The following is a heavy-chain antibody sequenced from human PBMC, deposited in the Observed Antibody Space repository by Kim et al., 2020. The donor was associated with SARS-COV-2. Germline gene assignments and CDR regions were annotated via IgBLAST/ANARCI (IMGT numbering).Heavy chain of an antibody. D-gene: IGHD2-15*01. J-gene: IGHJ4*02. V-gene: IGHV1-69*13. CDR2: IIPIFGTA. CDR1: GGTFSSYA. Sequence: SVKVSCKASGGTFSSYAISWVRQAPGQGLEWMGGIIPIFGTANYAQKFQGRVTITADESTSTAYMELSSLRSEDTAVYYCARGYCSGGSCYLEYYFDYWGQGTLVTVSS. CDR3: ARGYCSGGSCYLEYYFDY.